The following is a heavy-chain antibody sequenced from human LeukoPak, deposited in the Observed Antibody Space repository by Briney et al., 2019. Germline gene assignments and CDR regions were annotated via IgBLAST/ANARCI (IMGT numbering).Heavy chain of an antibody. J-gene: IGHJ4*02. V-gene: IGHV1-69*02. D-gene: IGHD2-2*01. CDR3: ASYRRLGYYSSTSCEH. Sequence: SVKVSCKASGGTFSSYTISWVRQAPGQGLEWMGRIIPILGIANYAQKFQGRVTITADKSTSTAYMELSSLRSEDTAVYYCASYRRLGYYSSTSCEHWGQGTLVTVSS. CDR1: GGTFSSYT. CDR2: IIPILGIA.